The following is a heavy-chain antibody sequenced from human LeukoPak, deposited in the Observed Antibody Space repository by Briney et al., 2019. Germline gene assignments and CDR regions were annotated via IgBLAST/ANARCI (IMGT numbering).Heavy chain of an antibody. CDR1: GFTFDDYA. CDR3: ASLYSDFWSGYYTKYFDY. Sequence: PGRSLRLSCAASGFTFDDYAMHWVRQAPGKGLEWVSGMSWNSGSIAYADSVKGRFTMSRDNAKNSLYLQMNSLRAEDTAVYYCASLYSDFWSGYYTKYFDYWGQGTLVTVSS. D-gene: IGHD3-3*01. V-gene: IGHV3-9*01. J-gene: IGHJ4*02. CDR2: MSWNSGSI.